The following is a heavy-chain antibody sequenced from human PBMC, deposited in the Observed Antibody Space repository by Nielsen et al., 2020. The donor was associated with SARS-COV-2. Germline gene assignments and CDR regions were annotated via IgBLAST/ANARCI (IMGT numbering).Heavy chain of an antibody. CDR1: GFTFSSYA. CDR3: VKDQGIVVVITGAFDI. V-gene: IGHV3-64D*06. Sequence: GESLKISCSASGFTFSSYAMHWVRQAPGKGLEYVSAISSNRGSTYYADSVKGRFTISRDNSKNTLYLQMSSLRAEDTAVYYCVKDQGIVVVITGAFDIWGQGTMVTVSS. D-gene: IGHD3-22*01. J-gene: IGHJ3*02. CDR2: ISSNRGST.